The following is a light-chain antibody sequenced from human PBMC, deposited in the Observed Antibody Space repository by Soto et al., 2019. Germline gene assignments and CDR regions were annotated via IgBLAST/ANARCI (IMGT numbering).Light chain of an antibody. CDR3: QQLDSMLIT. J-gene: IGKJ5*01. Sequence: DIQMTQSPASLSASVGDRVAVTCRASQGIRSYLAWYQQKPGEAPKLLISIASILQSGVPSRFSGSGSGTDFVLTISSLQPEDSATYYCQQLDSMLITFGQGRRLENK. V-gene: IGKV1-9*01. CDR1: QGIRSY. CDR2: IAS.